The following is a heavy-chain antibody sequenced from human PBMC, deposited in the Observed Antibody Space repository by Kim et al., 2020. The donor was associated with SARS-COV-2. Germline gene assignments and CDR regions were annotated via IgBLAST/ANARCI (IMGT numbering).Heavy chain of an antibody. J-gene: IGHJ5*02. D-gene: IGHD3-10*01. CDR2: MNPNSGNT. CDR3: ARGVTMVRGVISVGWFDP. Sequence: ASVKVSCKASGYTFTNYDINWVRQATGQGLEWMGWMNPNSGNTGYAQKFQGRVTMTRSISISTAYMELSSLRSEDTAVYYCARGVTMVRGVISVGWFDPSGQGTLATVSS. CDR1: GYTFTNYD. V-gene: IGHV1-8*01.